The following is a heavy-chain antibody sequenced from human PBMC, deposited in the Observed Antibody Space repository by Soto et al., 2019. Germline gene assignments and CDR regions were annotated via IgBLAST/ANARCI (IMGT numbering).Heavy chain of an antibody. CDR2: IHDDGSIT. Sequence: HPGGSLRLSCAASGFTFSSYWMHWVRQAPGKGLVWVARIHDDGSITNYADSVKGRFTISRDNAKNTLYLQMNSLRAEDTAVYYCARAGRHIVVVTATPGGMDVWGQGTTVTVSS. CDR3: ARAGRHIVVVTATPGGMDV. J-gene: IGHJ6*02. D-gene: IGHD2-21*02. CDR1: GFTFSSYW. V-gene: IGHV3-74*01.